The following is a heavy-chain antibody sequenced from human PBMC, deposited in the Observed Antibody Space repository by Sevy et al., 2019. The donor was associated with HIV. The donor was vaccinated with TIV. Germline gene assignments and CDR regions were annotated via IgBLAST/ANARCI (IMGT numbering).Heavy chain of an antibody. D-gene: IGHD6-19*01. CDR3: ATPRGSDWYEGTGGYFDL. Sequence: SETLSLTCTVSGGSISRSSYYWGWIRQPPGKGLEWIGSIYSTGSTSYNPSLKSRVTLSADTSKNQFSLKLDSVNAADTAVYYCATPRGSDWYEGTGGYFDLWGRGALVTVSS. V-gene: IGHV4-39*01. CDR2: IYSTGST. J-gene: IGHJ2*01. CDR1: GGSISRSSYY.